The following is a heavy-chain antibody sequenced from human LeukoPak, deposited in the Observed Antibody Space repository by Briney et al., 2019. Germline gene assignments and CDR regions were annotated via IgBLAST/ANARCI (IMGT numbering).Heavy chain of an antibody. CDR1: DDSFSSGDSY. CDR3: ARDHFGSGNFYSWWFDP. V-gene: IGHV4-61*02. CDR2: IYTSGGT. Sequence: SETLSLTCTVSDDSFSSGDSYWRWIRQPAGRGLDWIGRIYTSGGTNYNPALEGRVTISVDTSKNQFSLRLTSVTAADTAVYYCARDHFGSGNFYSWWFDPWGQGTLVTVSS. J-gene: IGHJ5*02. D-gene: IGHD3-10*01.